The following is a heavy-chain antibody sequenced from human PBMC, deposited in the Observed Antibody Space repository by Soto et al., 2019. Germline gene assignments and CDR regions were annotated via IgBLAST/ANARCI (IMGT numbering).Heavy chain of an antibody. CDR1: GFTFNNAW. CDR2: IRRGTDGGTT. CDR3: RPIYADSGGGF. D-gene: IGHD4-17*01. V-gene: IGHV3-15*07. J-gene: IGHJ4*02. Sequence: EVRLVESGGGLVKPGGSLRLSCAASGFTFNNAWMNWVRQAPGKGLEWVGFIRRGTDGGTTDYAAPVKGRFAISRDDSKNTLYLQMDSLKTEDTAVYYCRPIYADSGGGFWGQGTPVTVSS.